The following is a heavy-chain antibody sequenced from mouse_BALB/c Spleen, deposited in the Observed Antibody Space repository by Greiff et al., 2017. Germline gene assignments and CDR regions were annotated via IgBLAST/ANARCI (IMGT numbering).Heavy chain of an antibody. V-gene: IGHV2-6-2*01. Sequence: VQLVESGPDLVAPSQSLSITCTVSGFSLTSYGVHWVRQPPGKGLEWLVVIWSDGSTTYNSALKSRLSISKDNSKSQVFLKMNSLQTDDTAMYYCARHGITSEDYAMDYWGQGTSVTVSS. CDR1: GFSLTSYG. D-gene: IGHD1-1*01. J-gene: IGHJ4*01. CDR2: IWSDGST. CDR3: ARHGITSEDYAMDY.